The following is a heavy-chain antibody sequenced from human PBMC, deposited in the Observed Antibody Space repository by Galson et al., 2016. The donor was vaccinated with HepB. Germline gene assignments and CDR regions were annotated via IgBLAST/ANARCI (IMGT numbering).Heavy chain of an antibody. CDR1: GFSVSNNY. Sequence: SLRLSCAPSGFSVSNNYMNWVRQAPGKGLEWVSVIYSGDYTYYADSVKGRFTISRDISKNTLYLQMNRLRAEDTAVYYCARDLVVTRNYSYYHYMDVWGKGTTVTVSS. CDR2: IYSGDYT. V-gene: IGHV3-53*01. CDR3: ARDLVVTRNYSYYHYMDV. D-gene: IGHD3-22*01. J-gene: IGHJ6*03.